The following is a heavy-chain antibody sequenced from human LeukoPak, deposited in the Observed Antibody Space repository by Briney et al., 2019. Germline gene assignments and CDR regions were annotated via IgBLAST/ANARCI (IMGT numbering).Heavy chain of an antibody. V-gene: IGHV3-30*03. Sequence: GGSLRLSCAASGFTFSSYGMHWVRQAPGKELEWVAVISYDGSNKYYADSVRGRFTISRDNSKNTLYLQMNSLRAEDTAVYYCATFTRGVWFGELRFDPWGQGTLVTVSS. J-gene: IGHJ5*02. CDR3: ATFTRGVWFGELRFDP. D-gene: IGHD3-10*01. CDR2: ISYDGSNK. CDR1: GFTFSSYG.